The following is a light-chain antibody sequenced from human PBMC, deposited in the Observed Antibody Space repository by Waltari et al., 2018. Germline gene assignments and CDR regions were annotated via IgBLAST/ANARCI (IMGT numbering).Light chain of an antibody. CDR2: DAS. CDR3: QQYDASSPT. CDR1: QSLSSSY. J-gene: IGKJ1*01. Sequence: EIVLTQSPGTLSLSPGERATLSCRASQSLSSSYLAWYQQKPGQAPRLLIFDASSRATGIPARFSGSGSGTDFTLTINRLEPEDFAVYYCQQYDASSPTFGQGTKVDIK. V-gene: IGKV3-20*01.